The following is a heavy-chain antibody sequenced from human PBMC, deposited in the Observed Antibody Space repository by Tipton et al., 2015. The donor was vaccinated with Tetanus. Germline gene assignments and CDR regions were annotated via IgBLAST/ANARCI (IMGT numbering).Heavy chain of an antibody. J-gene: IGHJ5*02. Sequence: QLVQSGAEVKKPGESLKISCKGSGYNFTIYWIGWVRQMPGKGLEWMGIIYPGDSNIRYSPSFQGQVTISADRSISTAYLQRSSLKASDTAMYYCARRRTATALSYYFGPWGQGTLVTVSS. CDR1: GYNFTIYW. CDR2: IYPGDSNI. D-gene: IGHD3-10*01. CDR3: ARRRTATALSYYFGP. V-gene: IGHV5-51*01.